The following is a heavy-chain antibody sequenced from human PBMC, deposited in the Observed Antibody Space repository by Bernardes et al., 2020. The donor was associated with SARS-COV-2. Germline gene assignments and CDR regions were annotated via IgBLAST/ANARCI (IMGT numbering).Heavy chain of an antibody. V-gene: IGHV3-23*01. J-gene: IGHJ4*02. CDR2: MSGIGGMT. D-gene: IGHD1-26*01. Sequence: GGSLILSCVGSGFTFDNYGMAWVRQAPGKGLEWVSSMSGIGGMTYYRDSVKGRFTISRDNSKNTVFLEMNSLRAEDTAVYYCAKERRWVGGTQSLDYWGQGTLVTVSS. CDR3: AKERRWVGGTQSLDY. CDR1: GFTFDNYG.